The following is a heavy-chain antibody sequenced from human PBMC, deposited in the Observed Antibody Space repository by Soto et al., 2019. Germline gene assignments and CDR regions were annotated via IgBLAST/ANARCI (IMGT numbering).Heavy chain of an antibody. Sequence: GGSLRLSCSASGFTFSRYAMHWGRQAPGKGLEYVSAISSNGGSTYYADSVKGRFTISRDNSKNTLYLQMSSLRAEDTAVYYCVKYRSNYDSSGYKVDYWGQGTLVTVSS. CDR1: GFTFSRYA. V-gene: IGHV3-64D*08. CDR3: VKYRSNYDSSGYKVDY. D-gene: IGHD3-22*01. J-gene: IGHJ4*02. CDR2: ISSNGGST.